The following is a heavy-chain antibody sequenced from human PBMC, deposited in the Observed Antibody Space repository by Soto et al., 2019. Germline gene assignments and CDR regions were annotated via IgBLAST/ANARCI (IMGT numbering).Heavy chain of an antibody. J-gene: IGHJ4*02. V-gene: IGHV4-30-4*01. CDR2: ISYSGST. CDR3: ATMGTPATGLYFFDY. D-gene: IGHD2-15*01. CDR1: GGSISSGNYY. Sequence: QVQLQESGPGLVKPSQTLSLTCTVSGGSISSGNYYWSWIRQPPGKGLEWIGFISYSGSTYYSTSLMSRDTITVDTSKSQCSLNLSFVTAADTAVYYCATMGTPATGLYFFDYGGQCSLVNVSS.